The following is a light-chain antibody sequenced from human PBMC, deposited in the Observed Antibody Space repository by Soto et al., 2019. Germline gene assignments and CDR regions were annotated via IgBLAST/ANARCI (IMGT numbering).Light chain of an antibody. CDR2: KAS. V-gene: IGKV1-5*03. CDR3: QQYDTDSWT. J-gene: IGKJ1*01. Sequence: DIQMTQSPSTLSASVGDRVIITCRASQSISSWLAWYQQKPGKAPNLLIYKASALKSGVPSRFSGSGSGTEFTLTISSLQPEDVATYYGQQYDTDSWTFGKGTKVYIK. CDR1: QSISSW.